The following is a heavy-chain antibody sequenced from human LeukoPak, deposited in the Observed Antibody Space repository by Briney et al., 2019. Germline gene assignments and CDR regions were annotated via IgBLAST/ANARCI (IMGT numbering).Heavy chain of an antibody. D-gene: IGHD3-22*01. J-gene: IGHJ4*02. CDR1: GFTFSSYE. CDR2: ISSSGSTI. Sequence: GGSLRLSCAASGFTFSSYEMNWVRQAPGKGLEWVSYISSSGSTIYYADSVKGRFTISRDNAKNSLYLQMNSLRAGDTAVYYCAKDLRGGITMIVGPFGYWGQGTLVTVSS. V-gene: IGHV3-48*03. CDR3: AKDLRGGITMIVGPFGY.